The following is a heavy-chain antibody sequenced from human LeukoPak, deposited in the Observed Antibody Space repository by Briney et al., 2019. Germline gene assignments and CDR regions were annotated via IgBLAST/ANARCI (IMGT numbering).Heavy chain of an antibody. CDR3: ARLGLRFLEWLSRGVY. D-gene: IGHD3-3*01. CDR2: IYYSGST. Sequence: SETLSLTCTVSGGSISSSSYYWGWIRQPPGKGLEWIGSIYYSGSTYYNPSLKSRVTISVDTSKNQFTLKLSSVTAADTAVYYCARLGLRFLEWLSRGVYWGQGTLVTVSS. CDR1: GGSISSSSYY. V-gene: IGHV4-39*01. J-gene: IGHJ4*02.